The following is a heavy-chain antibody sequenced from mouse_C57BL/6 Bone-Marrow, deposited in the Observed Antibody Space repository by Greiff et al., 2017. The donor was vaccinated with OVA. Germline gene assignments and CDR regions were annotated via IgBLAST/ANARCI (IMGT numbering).Heavy chain of an antibody. CDR2: IYPGDGDT. Sequence: QVQLQQSGPELVKPGASVKISCKASGYAFSSSWMTWVKQRPGKGLEWIGRIYPGDGDTNYNGKFKGKATLTADKSSSTAYMQRSSLTSEDSAVYFCARLRPMDYWGQGTSVTVSS. CDR1: GYAFSSSW. CDR3: ARLRPMDY. D-gene: IGHD2-12*01. J-gene: IGHJ4*01. V-gene: IGHV1-82*01.